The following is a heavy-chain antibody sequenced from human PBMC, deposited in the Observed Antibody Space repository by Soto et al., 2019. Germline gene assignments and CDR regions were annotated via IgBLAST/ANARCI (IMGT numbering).Heavy chain of an antibody. CDR2: IWYAGSNK. CDR1: GFTFSSYG. D-gene: IGHD6-13*01. CDR3: ARDPGYSSSWYEDYDYYYGMDV. Sequence: QVQLVESGGGVVQPGRSLRLSCAASGFTFSSYGMHWVRQAPGKGLEWVAVIWYAGSNKYYAASVKGRFTISRDNSKNTLYLQMNSLRAEDTAVYYCARDPGYSSSWYEDYDYYYGMDVWGQGTTVTVSS. V-gene: IGHV3-33*01. J-gene: IGHJ6*02.